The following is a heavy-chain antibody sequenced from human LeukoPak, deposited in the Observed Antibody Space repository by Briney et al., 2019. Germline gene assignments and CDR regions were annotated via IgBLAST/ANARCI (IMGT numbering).Heavy chain of an antibody. Sequence: ASVKVSCKASGYTFTSYAMNWVRQAPGQGLEWLGWINTNTGNPTYAQGFTGRFVFSLDTSVSTAYLQISSLKAEDTAVYYCARGLYDYVWGSYREGAWFDPWGQGTLVTVSS. D-gene: IGHD3-16*02. CDR3: ARGLYDYVWGSYREGAWFDP. CDR1: GYTFTSYA. CDR2: INTNTGNP. J-gene: IGHJ5*02. V-gene: IGHV7-4-1*02.